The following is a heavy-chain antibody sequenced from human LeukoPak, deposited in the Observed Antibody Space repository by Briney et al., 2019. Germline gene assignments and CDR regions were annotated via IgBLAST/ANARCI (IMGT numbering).Heavy chain of an antibody. J-gene: IGHJ4*02. D-gene: IGHD4-17*01. CDR1: GFTFSKAW. Sequence: PGGSLRLSCAASGFTFSKAWMSWVRQAPGKGLEWVGQIKSKTDGGTTDYAAPVKGRFTISRDDSKNSLYLLMNSLKTEDTAVYHCTTEDYGDYVPDYWGQGTLVTVSS. CDR2: IKSKTDGGTT. V-gene: IGHV3-15*01. CDR3: TTEDYGDYVPDY.